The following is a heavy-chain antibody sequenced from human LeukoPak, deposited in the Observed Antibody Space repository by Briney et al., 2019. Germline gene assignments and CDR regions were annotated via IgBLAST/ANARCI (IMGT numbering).Heavy chain of an antibody. V-gene: IGHV1-2*02. J-gene: IGHJ6*03. CDR3: ARNYDSSGYYYYYYMDV. CDR2: INPNSGGT. CDR1: GYTFTGYY. D-gene: IGHD3-22*01. Sequence: ASVKVSCKASGYTFTGYYMHWVRQAPGQGLEWMGWINPNSGGTNYAQKFQGRVTMTRDTSISTAYMELSRLRSDDTAVYYCARNYDSSGYYYYYYMDVWGKGTTVTISS.